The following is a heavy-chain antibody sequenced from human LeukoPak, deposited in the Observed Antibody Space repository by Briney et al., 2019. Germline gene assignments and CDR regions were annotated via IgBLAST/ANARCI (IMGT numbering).Heavy chain of an antibody. V-gene: IGHV3-74*01. CDR1: GFTFSSYW. CDR3: ARDFVGAGAFDI. Sequence: GGSLRLSCAASGFTFSSYWMHWVRQAPGKGLVWVSRINTDGSSTNYADSVKGRFTISRDNAKNTLYLQMNSLRAEDTAVYYCARDFVGAGAFDIWGQGTMVTVSS. CDR2: INTDGSST. J-gene: IGHJ3*02. D-gene: IGHD1-26*01.